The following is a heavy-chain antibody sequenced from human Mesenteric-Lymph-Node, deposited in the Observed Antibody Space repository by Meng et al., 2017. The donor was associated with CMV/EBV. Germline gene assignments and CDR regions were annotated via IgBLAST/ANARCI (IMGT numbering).Heavy chain of an antibody. D-gene: IGHD1-1*01. CDR3: AREAGKYYYGMDV. V-gene: IGHV3-48*04. J-gene: IGHJ6*02. CDR1: GFTFSSYS. Sequence: GGSLRLSCAASGFTFSSYSMNWVRQAPGKGLEWVSYISSSSSTIYYADSVKGRFTISRDNAKNSLYLQMNSLRAEDTAVYYCAREAGKYYYGMDVWGQGTTVTVSS. CDR2: ISSSSSTI.